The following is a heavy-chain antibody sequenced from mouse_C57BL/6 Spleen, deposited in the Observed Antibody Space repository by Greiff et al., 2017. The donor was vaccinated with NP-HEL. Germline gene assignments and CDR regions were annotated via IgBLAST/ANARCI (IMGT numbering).Heavy chain of an antibody. CDR1: GFSFNTYA. J-gene: IGHJ1*03. Sequence: EVKLMESGGGLVQPKGSLKLSCAASGFSFNTYAMNWVRQAPGKGLEWVARIRSKSNNYATYYADSVKDRFTISRDDSESMLYLQMNNLKTEDTAMYYCVRQVYYYGSSWYFDVWGTGTTVTVSS. CDR3: VRQVYYYGSSWYFDV. D-gene: IGHD1-1*01. CDR2: IRSKSNNYAT. V-gene: IGHV10-1*01.